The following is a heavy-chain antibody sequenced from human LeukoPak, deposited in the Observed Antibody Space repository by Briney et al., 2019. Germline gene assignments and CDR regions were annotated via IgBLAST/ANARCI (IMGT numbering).Heavy chain of an antibody. CDR2: INAGNGNT. CDR3: ARVVGIYDSSGYGY. Sequence: ASVKVSCKASGYTFTSYAMHWVRQAPGQRLEWMGWINAGNGNTKYSQKFQGRVTITRDTSASTAYMELSSLRSEDTAVYYCARVVGIYDSSGYGYWGQGTLVTVSS. J-gene: IGHJ4*02. CDR1: GYTFTSYA. D-gene: IGHD3-22*01. V-gene: IGHV1-3*01.